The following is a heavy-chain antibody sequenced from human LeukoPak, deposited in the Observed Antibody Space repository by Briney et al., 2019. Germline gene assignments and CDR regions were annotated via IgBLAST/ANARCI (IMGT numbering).Heavy chain of an antibody. D-gene: IGHD2-15*01. CDR3: AKDRFRGDCSGGSCYPFDP. CDR1: GFTFSSYW. Sequence: QPGGSLRLSCAASGFTFSSYWMSWVRQAPGKGLEWVANIKEDGSEKYYVDSVRGRFTISRDNSKNTVYLQMNSLRGEDTALYYCAKDRFRGDCSGGSCYPFDPWGQGTLVTVSS. V-gene: IGHV3-7*03. CDR2: IKEDGSEK. J-gene: IGHJ5*02.